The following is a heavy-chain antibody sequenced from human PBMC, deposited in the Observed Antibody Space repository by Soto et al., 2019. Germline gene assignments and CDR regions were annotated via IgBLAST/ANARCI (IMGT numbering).Heavy chain of an antibody. D-gene: IGHD3-22*01. Sequence: PSEILSLTCTDPGGSISSYYWSWIRQPPGKGLEWIGYIYYSGSTNYNPSLKSRVTISVDTSKNQFSLKLSSVTAADTAVYYCARVYDSSGYTDPFDIWGQGTMVTVSS. CDR1: GGSISSYY. V-gene: IGHV4-59*01. CDR2: IYYSGST. J-gene: IGHJ3*02. CDR3: ARVYDSSGYTDPFDI.